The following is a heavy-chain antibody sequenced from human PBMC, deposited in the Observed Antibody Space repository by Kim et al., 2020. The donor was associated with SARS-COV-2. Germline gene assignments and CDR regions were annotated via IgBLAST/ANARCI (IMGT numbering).Heavy chain of an antibody. Sequence: GGSLRLSCAASGFTFSSYGMHWVRQAPGKGLEWVAVISYDGSNKYYADSVKGRFTISRDNSKNTLYLQMNSLRAEDTAVYYCANSLHDFWSGYLPAVGWYWGQGTLVTVSS. CDR3: ANSLHDFWSGYLPAVGWY. J-gene: IGHJ4*02. V-gene: IGHV3-30*18. CDR2: ISYDGSNK. CDR1: GFTFSSYG. D-gene: IGHD3-3*01.